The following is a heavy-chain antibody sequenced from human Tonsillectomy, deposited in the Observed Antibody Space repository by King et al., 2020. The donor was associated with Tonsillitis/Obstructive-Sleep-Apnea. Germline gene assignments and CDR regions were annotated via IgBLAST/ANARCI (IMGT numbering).Heavy chain of an antibody. Sequence: QLVQSGAEVKTPGASVKVSCKASGYTFTRYYIHWVRQARGQGLEWMGIINPSDGFTTYAQKFQGRVTMTTDTSASTVYLQLSSLRSEDTAVYYCARDGVGGRYIDSWGQETLVTVSS. CDR2: INPSDGFT. V-gene: IGHV1-46*01. J-gene: IGHJ4*02. D-gene: IGHD3-16*01. CDR1: GYTFTRYY. CDR3: ARDGVGGRYIDS.